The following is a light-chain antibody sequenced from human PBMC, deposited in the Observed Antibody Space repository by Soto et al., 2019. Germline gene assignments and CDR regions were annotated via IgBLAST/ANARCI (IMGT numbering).Light chain of an antibody. CDR3: SSYAGSNNLGV. Sequence: QSALTQPPSASGSPGQSVTISCTGTSSDIGYYKYVSWYQQHPGKAPKLIIYEVIKRPSGVPDRFSGSKSGNTASLTVSGLHADDEADYYCSSYAGSNNLGVFGTGTKVTV. CDR2: EVI. V-gene: IGLV2-8*01. J-gene: IGLJ1*01. CDR1: SSDIGYYKY.